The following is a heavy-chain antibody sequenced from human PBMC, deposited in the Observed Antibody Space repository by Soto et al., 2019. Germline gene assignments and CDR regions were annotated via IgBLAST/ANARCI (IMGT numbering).Heavy chain of an antibody. CDR2: ISNSGGST. J-gene: IGHJ3*02. Sequence: EVQLLESGGGLVQPGGSLRLSCAASGFTFSGYAMSWVRQAPGKGLEWVSSISNSGGSTHYTDSVKGRFTISRDKXRXNLYLQLNSLRAGDTAVYYCARNGLVEAKNHDAFDIWGQGTMVTVS. CDR3: ARNGLVEAKNHDAFDI. V-gene: IGHV3-23*01. CDR1: GFTFSGYA. D-gene: IGHD1-26*01.